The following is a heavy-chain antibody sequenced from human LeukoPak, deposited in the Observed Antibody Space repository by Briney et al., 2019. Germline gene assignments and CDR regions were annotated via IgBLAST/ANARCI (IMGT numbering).Heavy chain of an antibody. Sequence: GSLRLSCAASGFTFSSYWMSWVRQPPGKGLEWIGSIYYSGSTYYNPSLKSRVTISVDTSKNQFSLKLSSVTAADTAVYYCARRRGFRYCSSTSCYGGFDYWGQGTLVTVSS. CDR1: GFTFSSYW. D-gene: IGHD2-2*01. CDR2: IYYSGST. J-gene: IGHJ4*02. CDR3: ARRRGFRYCSSTSCYGGFDY. V-gene: IGHV4-39*07.